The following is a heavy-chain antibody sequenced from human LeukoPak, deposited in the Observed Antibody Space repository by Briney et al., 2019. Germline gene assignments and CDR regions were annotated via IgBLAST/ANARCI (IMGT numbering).Heavy chain of an antibody. J-gene: IGHJ5*02. CDR3: AGGPRGSSGWYLTFGP. V-gene: IGHV1-8*02. CDR2: MNPNSGNT. CDR1: GYTFTGHY. Sequence: ASVKVSCKASGYTFTGHYMHWVRQAPGQGLEWMGWMNPNSGNTGYAQKFQGRVTITRNTSISTAYMELSSLRSEDTAVYYCAGGPRGSSGWYLTFGPWGQGTLVTVSS. D-gene: IGHD6-19*01.